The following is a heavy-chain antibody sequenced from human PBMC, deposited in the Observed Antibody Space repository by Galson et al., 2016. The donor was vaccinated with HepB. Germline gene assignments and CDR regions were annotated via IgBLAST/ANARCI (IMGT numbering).Heavy chain of an antibody. CDR2: IYHGGRT. V-gene: IGHV4-4*02. CDR3: ARNDLQTYFDF. Sequence: ETLSLTCAVSGGSISSYDWWNWVRQAPGKGLEWIGEIYHGGRTIYNPSLKSRVTMSLDKSKNQFSLKLSSVTAADTAVYYCARNDLQTYFDFWGQGTLVTVSS. J-gene: IGHJ4*02. CDR1: GGSISSYDW. D-gene: IGHD1-1*01.